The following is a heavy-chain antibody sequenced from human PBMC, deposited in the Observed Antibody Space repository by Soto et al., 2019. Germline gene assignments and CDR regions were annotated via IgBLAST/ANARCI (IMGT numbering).Heavy chain of an antibody. V-gene: IGHV1-2*02. CDR1: GYTFTGYF. Sequence: ASVKVSRKASGYTFTGYFMHWVRQAPGQGLEWMGWINPHSGATKYAQKFQGRVTLSRDTSIRTAYMELSGLRSDDTAVYYCARGGGTILAPLPWGQGALVTVSS. CDR3: ARGGGTILAPLP. D-gene: IGHD3-3*01. J-gene: IGHJ5*02. CDR2: INPHSGAT.